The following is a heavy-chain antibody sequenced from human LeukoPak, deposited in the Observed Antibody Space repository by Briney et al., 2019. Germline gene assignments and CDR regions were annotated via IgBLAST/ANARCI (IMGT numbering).Heavy chain of an antibody. V-gene: IGHV4-59*01. D-gene: IGHD3-22*01. J-gene: IGHJ4*02. CDR1: GGSISSYY. Sequence: PSETLSLTCTVSGGSISSYYWSWIRQPPGKGLEWIGYIYYSGSTNYSPSLKSRVTVSVDTSKNQFSLKLSSVTAADTAVYYCARVLYYYDSSGYYYYFDYWGQGTLVTVSS. CDR3: ARVLYYYDSSGYYYYFDY. CDR2: IYYSGST.